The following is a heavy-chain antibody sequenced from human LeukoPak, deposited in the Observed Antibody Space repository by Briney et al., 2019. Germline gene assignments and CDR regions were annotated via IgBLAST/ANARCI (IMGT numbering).Heavy chain of an antibody. CDR1: GYTFTSYG. J-gene: IGHJ4*02. CDR3: ARGHCSISSCYYVDY. Sequence: ASVKVSCKASGYTFTSYGISWVRQAPGQGLEWMGWISAYNGNTNYAQKLQGRVTMTTDTSTSTAYMELRSLRSDDTAIYYCARGHCSISSCYYVDYWGQGTLVTVSS. CDR2: ISAYNGNT. V-gene: IGHV1-18*01. D-gene: IGHD2-2*01.